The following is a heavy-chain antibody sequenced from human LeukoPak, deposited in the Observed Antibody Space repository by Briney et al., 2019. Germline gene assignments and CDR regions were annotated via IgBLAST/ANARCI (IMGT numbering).Heavy chain of an antibody. CDR2: INHSGST. Sequence: SETLSLTCAVYGGSFSGYYWSWIRQPPGKGLEWIGEINHSGSTNYNPSLKSRVTISVDTSKNQFSLKLSSVTAADTAVYYCARGWKDPRYSGSYWFDPWGQGTLVTVSS. V-gene: IGHV4-34*01. D-gene: IGHD1-26*01. CDR1: GGSFSGYY. CDR3: ARGWKDPRYSGSYWFDP. J-gene: IGHJ5*02.